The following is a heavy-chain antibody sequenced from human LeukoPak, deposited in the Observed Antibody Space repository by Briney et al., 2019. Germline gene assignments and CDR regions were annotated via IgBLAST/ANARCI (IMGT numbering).Heavy chain of an antibody. CDR3: AKGGGSYGW. CDR1: GFTFSSYA. Sequence: TGGSLRLSCAAAGFTFSSYAMSWVRQAPGKGLEWVSAISGSGGSTYYADSVKGRFTICRDNSKNTMYMQMNSLVAEDTAVYYCAKGGGSYGWWGQGTLVTVSS. J-gene: IGHJ4*02. D-gene: IGHD5-18*01. CDR2: ISGSGGST. V-gene: IGHV3-23*01.